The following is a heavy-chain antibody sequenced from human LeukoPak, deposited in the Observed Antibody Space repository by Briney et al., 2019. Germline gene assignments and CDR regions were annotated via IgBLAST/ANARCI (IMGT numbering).Heavy chain of an antibody. D-gene: IGHD3-10*02. V-gene: IGHV3-11*04. CDR3: AELGITMIGGV. Sequence: LSLTCAVYGGSFSDYWWTWIRQSPGKGLEWVSYISSSGSTIYYADSVKGRFTISRDNAKNSLYLQMNSLRAEDTAVYYCAELGITMIGGVRGKGTTVTISS. CDR2: ISSSGSTI. J-gene: IGHJ6*04. CDR1: GGSFSDYW.